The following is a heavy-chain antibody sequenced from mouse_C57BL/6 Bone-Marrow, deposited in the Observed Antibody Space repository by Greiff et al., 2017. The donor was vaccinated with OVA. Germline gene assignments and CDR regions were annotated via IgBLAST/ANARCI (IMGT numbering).Heavy chain of an antibody. V-gene: IGHV7-3*01. J-gene: IGHJ3*01. CDR3: ARYTEDGPPFAY. Sequence: DVKLVESGGGLVQPGGSLSLSCAASGFTFTDYYMSWVRQPPGKALEWLGFIRNKANGYTTEYSASVKGRFTISRDNSQSILYLQMNALRAEDSATYYCARYTEDGPPFAYWGQGTLVTVSA. D-gene: IGHD2-3*01. CDR2: IRNKANGYTT. CDR1: GFTFTDYY.